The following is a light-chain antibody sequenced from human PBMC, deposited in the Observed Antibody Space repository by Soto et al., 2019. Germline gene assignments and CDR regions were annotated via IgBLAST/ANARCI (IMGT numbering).Light chain of an antibody. CDR3: QSSDSSLSGVV. J-gene: IGLJ2*01. Sequence: QSVLTQAPSVSGAPGQRVSISCTGSSSNNGAGYDVHWYQQLPGTAPKLLIYGNSNRPSGVPDRFSGSKSGTSASLAITGLHAEDEADYYCQSSDSSLSGVVFGGGTKLTVL. CDR1: SSNNGAGYD. CDR2: GNS. V-gene: IGLV1-40*01.